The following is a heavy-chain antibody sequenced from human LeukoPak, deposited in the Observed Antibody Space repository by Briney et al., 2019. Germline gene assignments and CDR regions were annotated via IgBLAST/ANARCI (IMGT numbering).Heavy chain of an antibody. D-gene: IGHD6-13*01. Sequence: GASVKVSCKASGYTFTSYYMHWVRQAPGQGLEWMGWINPNSGGTNYAQKFQGRVTMTRDTSISTAYMELSRLRSDDTAVYYCARDRGLAAAGPSYNWFDPWGQGTLVTVSS. J-gene: IGHJ5*02. V-gene: IGHV1-2*02. CDR2: INPNSGGT. CDR1: GYTFTSYY. CDR3: ARDRGLAAAGPSYNWFDP.